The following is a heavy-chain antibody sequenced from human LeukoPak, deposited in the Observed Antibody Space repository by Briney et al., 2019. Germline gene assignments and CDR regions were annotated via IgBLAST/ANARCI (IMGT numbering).Heavy chain of an antibody. J-gene: IGHJ6*03. CDR1: GFSFSSYW. CDR2: IKQDGSEQ. D-gene: IGHD3-22*01. Sequence: GGSLRLSCVGSGFSFSSYWMAWVRQAPGKGLEWVASIKQDGSEQRYVDSVKGRFTISRDNAKNSLFLQMNSLRAEDTAVYYCARVKRPYYYDSSGYYPYYYYYYMDVWGKGTTVTISS. CDR3: ARVKRPYYYDSSGYYPYYYYYYMDV. V-gene: IGHV3-7*03.